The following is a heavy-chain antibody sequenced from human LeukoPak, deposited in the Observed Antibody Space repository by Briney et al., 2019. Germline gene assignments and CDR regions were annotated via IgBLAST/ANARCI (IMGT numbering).Heavy chain of an antibody. J-gene: IGHJ3*02. V-gene: IGHV3-9*01. CDR3: AKSGSGSYLEAFDI. Sequence: GGSLRLSCAASGFTFDDYAMHWVRQAPGKGLEWVSDINWNSGSIGYADSVKGRFTISRDNAKNSLYLQMNSLRAEDTAVYYCAKSGSGSYLEAFDIWGQGTMVTVSS. D-gene: IGHD1-26*01. CDR1: GFTFDDYA. CDR2: INWNSGSI.